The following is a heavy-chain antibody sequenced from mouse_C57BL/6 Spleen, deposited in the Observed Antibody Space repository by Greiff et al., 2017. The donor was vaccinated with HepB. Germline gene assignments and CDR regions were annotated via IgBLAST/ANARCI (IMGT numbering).Heavy chain of an antibody. D-gene: IGHD2-1*01. J-gene: IGHJ1*03. CDR3: ARSGYGNYVGYFDV. Sequence: VQLQQSGPELVKPGASVKISCKASGYSFTGYYMNWVKQSPEKSLEWIGEINPSTGGTTYNQKFKAKATLTVDKSSSTAYMQLESLTSEDSAVYYCARSGYGNYVGYFDVWGTGTTVTVSS. CDR2: INPSTGGT. CDR1: GYSFTGYY. V-gene: IGHV1-42*01.